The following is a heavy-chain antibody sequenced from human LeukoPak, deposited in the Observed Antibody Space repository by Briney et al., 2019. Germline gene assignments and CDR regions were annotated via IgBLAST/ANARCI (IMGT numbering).Heavy chain of an antibody. V-gene: IGHV1-46*01. J-gene: IGHJ4*02. CDR3: ARDGRAAAGDY. CDR1: GYTFTSYY. Sequence: ASVEVSCKASGYTFTSYYMHWVRQAPGQGLEWMGIINPSGGSTSYAQKFQGRVTMTRDMSTSTVYMELSSLRSEDTAVYYCARDGRAAAGDYWGQGTLVTVSS. CDR2: INPSGGST. D-gene: IGHD6-13*01.